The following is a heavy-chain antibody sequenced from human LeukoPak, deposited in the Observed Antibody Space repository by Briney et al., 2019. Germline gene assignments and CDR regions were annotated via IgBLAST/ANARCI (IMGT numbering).Heavy chain of an antibody. CDR3: ARDLGISGWYAPPLGYFDY. Sequence: ASVKVSCKASGYTLTGYCMHWVRQAPGQGLEWLGGINTKSGATKYAQKFQGRVTMTRDTSMSTTYLELKRLRSDDTAVYYCARDLGISGWYAPPLGYFDYWGQGTLLTVSS. D-gene: IGHD6-19*01. V-gene: IGHV1-2*02. CDR1: GYTLTGYC. J-gene: IGHJ4*02. CDR2: INTKSGAT.